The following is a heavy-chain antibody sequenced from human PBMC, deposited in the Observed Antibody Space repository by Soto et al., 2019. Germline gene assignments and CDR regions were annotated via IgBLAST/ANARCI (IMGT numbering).Heavy chain of an antibody. D-gene: IGHD3-22*01. CDR3: AREDYYDSSGYLDWFDS. Sequence: RASVKVSCKASGYTFTSYGISWVRQAPGQGLEWMGWISAYNGNTNYAQKLQGRVTMTTDTSTSTAYMELRSLRSDDTAVYYCAREDYYDSSGYLDWFDSWGQGTLVTVSS. V-gene: IGHV1-18*04. CDR2: ISAYNGNT. J-gene: IGHJ5*01. CDR1: GYTFTSYG.